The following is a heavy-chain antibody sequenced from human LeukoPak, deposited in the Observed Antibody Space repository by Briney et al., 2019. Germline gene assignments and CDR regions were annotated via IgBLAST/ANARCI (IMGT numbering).Heavy chain of an antibody. Sequence: PGGSLRLSCSASGFTFTSFSLHWVRLAPGKGLEWVAFISSDGRNKFSADSVRARFTISRDNSNNMLYLQMNSLRTEDTAVYYCARDRKYYLDYWGQGTLVTVSS. CDR3: ARDRKYYLDY. J-gene: IGHJ4*02. V-gene: IGHV3-30*04. CDR1: GFTFTSFS. CDR2: ISSDGRNK.